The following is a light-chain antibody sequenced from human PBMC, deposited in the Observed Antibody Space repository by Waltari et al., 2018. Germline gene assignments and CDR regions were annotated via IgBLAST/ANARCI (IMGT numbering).Light chain of an antibody. CDR3: QQYYSTLWT. V-gene: IGKV4-1*01. CDR1: QSVLYSSNNKNY. J-gene: IGKJ1*01. Sequence: DIVMTQSTDSLAVSLGERATINCKSRQSVLYSSNNKNYLAWYQQKPGQPPKLLIYWASTRESGVPDRFSGSGSGTDFTLTISSLQAEDVAVYYCQQYYSTLWTFGQGTKVEIK. CDR2: WAS.